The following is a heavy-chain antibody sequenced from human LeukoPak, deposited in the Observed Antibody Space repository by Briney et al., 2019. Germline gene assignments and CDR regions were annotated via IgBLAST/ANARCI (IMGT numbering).Heavy chain of an antibody. V-gene: IGHV3-7*01. CDR2: IKEDGGEQ. Sequence: PGGSLRLSCATSGFTFSSDYMSWVRQAPGKGLEWVANIKEDGGEQNYADSVKGRFTISRDNAKNSLYLQMNSLRAEDTAVYYCARDYGGSSPFDYWGQGTLVTVSS. CDR3: ARDYGGSSPFDY. J-gene: IGHJ4*02. CDR1: GFTFSSDY. D-gene: IGHD4-23*01.